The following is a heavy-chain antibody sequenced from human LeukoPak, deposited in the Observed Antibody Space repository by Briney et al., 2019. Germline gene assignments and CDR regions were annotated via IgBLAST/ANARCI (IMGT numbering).Heavy chain of an antibody. J-gene: IGHJ5*02. CDR1: GGTFSSYA. Sequence: SVKVSCKASGGTFSSYAISWVRQAPGQGPEWMGRIIPILGIANYAQKFQGRVTITADKSTSTAYMELSSLRSEDTAVYYCARKYSSSSGFSDWFDPWGQGTLVTVSS. V-gene: IGHV1-69*04. CDR2: IIPILGIA. D-gene: IGHD6-6*01. CDR3: ARKYSSSSGFSDWFDP.